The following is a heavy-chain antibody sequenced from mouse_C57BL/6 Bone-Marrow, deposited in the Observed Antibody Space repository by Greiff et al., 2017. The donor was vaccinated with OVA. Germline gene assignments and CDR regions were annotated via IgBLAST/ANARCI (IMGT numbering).Heavy chain of an antibody. J-gene: IGHJ2*01. V-gene: IGHV1-18*01. CDR2: INPNNGGT. CDR1: GYTFTDYN. CDR3: ARSRNYYGSSPYFDD. D-gene: IGHD1-1*01. Sequence: VQLQQSGPELVKPGASVKIPCKASGYTFTDYNMDWVKQSHGKSLEWIGDINPNNGGTIYNQKFKGKATLTVDKSSSTAYMELRSLTSEDTAVYYCARSRNYYGSSPYFDDWGQGTTLTVSS.